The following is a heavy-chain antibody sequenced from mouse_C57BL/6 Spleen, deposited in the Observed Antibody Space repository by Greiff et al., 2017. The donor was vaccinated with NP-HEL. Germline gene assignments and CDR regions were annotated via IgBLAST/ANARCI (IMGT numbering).Heavy chain of an antibody. CDR3: ARHASYYGSSPAWFAY. V-gene: IGHV1-62-2*01. D-gene: IGHD1-1*01. CDR2: FYPGSGSI. J-gene: IGHJ3*01. Sequence: LEESGAELVKPGASVKLSCKASGYTFTEYTIHWVKQRSGQGLEWIGWFYPGSGSIKYNEKFKDKATLTADKSSSTVYMELSRLTSEDSAVYFCARHASYYGSSPAWFAYWGQGTLVTVSA. CDR1: GYTFTEYT.